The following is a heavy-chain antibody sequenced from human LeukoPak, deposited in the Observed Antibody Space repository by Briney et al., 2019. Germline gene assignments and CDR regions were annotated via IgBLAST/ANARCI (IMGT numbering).Heavy chain of an antibody. CDR2: IKQDGSEK. CDR1: GFTFSSYW. CDR3: ARDLAAAGSDAFDI. Sequence: GGSLRLSCAASGFTFSSYWMSWVRQAPGKGLEWVANIKQDGSEKYYVDPVKGRFTISRDNAKNSLYLQMNSLRAEDTAVNYCARDLAAAGSDAFDIWGQGTMVTVSS. V-gene: IGHV3-7*01. J-gene: IGHJ3*02. D-gene: IGHD6-13*01.